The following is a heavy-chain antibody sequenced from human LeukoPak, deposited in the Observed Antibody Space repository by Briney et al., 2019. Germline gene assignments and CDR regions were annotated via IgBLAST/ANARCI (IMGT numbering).Heavy chain of an antibody. D-gene: IGHD3-22*01. CDR1: GGSIRSSSYY. J-gene: IGHJ4*02. Sequence: SETLSLTCTVSGGSIRSSSYYWGWIRQPPGKGLEWIGSNYYSGNTYYNPSLKSRVTISVDTSKNQFSPKLSSVTAADTAVYYCARGNDTSGHPLDYWAQGALVTVSS. CDR2: NYYSGNT. V-gene: IGHV4-39*01. CDR3: ARGNDTSGHPLDY.